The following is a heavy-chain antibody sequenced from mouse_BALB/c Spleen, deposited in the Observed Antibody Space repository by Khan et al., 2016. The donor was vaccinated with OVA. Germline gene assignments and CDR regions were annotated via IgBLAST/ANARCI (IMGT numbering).Heavy chain of an antibody. V-gene: IGHV2-3*01. CDR2: IWGDGST. CDR3: AKCTPDYYSMDY. J-gene: IGHJ4*01. CDR1: GFSLTSYG. Sequence: VKLMESGPGLVAPSQSLSITCTVSGFSLTSYGVNWVRQPPGKGLEWLGVIWGDGSTNYHSALISRLIISKDNSKSQVFLKLNSLKTDDTATNYCAKCTPDYYSMDYWGQGASVTVSS.